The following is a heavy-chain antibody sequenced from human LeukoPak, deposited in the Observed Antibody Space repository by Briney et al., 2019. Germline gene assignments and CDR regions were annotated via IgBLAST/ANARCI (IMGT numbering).Heavy chain of an antibody. D-gene: IGHD2-8*01. J-gene: IGHJ5*02. CDR3: AKENGGYHL. CDR2: ISFDGSNK. V-gene: IGHV3-30*18. CDR1: GFIFSHYG. Sequence: PGGSLRLSCAASGFIFSHYGMHWVRQAPGKGLEWVAVISFDGSNKYYADSVKGRFTISRDNSKNTLYLQMNSLRAEDTAVYYCAKENGGYHLWGQGTLVTVSS.